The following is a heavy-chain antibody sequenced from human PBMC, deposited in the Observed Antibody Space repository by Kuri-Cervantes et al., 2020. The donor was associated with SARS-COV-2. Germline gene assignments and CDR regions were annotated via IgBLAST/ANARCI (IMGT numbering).Heavy chain of an antibody. CDR3: ARDSSITPRDFDY. Sequence: GESLKISCAASGFTFSSYGMHWVRQAPGKGLEWVAVIWYDGSNKYYADSVKGRFTISRDNSKNTLYLQMNSLRAKDTAVYYCARDSSITPRDFDYWGQGTLVTVSS. V-gene: IGHV3-33*01. CDR2: IWYDGSNK. D-gene: IGHD6-13*01. CDR1: GFTFSSYG. J-gene: IGHJ4*02.